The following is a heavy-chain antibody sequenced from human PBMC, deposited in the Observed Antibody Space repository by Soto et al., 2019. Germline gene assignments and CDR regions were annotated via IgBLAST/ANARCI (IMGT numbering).Heavy chain of an antibody. CDR3: ATRYYSASNGHAFDT. Sequence: GESLKISCKGSGYSFTSYWIGWVRQMPGKGLEWMGIIYPGDSDTRYSPSFQGQVTISADKSISTAYLQWSSLKASDTAMYYCATRYYSASNGHAFDTWGQGTLVTVSS. D-gene: IGHD3-22*01. J-gene: IGHJ3*02. CDR2: IYPGDSDT. V-gene: IGHV5-51*01. CDR1: GYSFTSYW.